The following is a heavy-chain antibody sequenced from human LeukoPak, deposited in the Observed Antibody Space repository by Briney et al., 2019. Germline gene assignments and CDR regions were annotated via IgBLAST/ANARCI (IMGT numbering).Heavy chain of an antibody. CDR2: INAGNGNT. J-gene: IGHJ3*02. CDR3: ARVRAYCGGDCYSLAFDI. CDR1: GYTFTNYD. V-gene: IGHV1-3*01. D-gene: IGHD2-21*02. Sequence: GASVKVSCKTSGYTFTNYDMHWVRQAPGQRLEWMGWINAGNGNTKYSQNFQGRVTITRDTSASTVYMELSSQRSEDTAVYYCARVRAYCGGDCYSLAFDIWGQGTMVTVSS.